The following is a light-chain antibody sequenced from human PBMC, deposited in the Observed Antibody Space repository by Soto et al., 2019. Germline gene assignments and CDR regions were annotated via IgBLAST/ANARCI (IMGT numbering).Light chain of an antibody. CDR1: QSISDR. CDR3: QQYNSYPRT. CDR2: DAS. Sequence: EIQMTQSPSTLSASAGDRATLTCRASQSISDRLAWCQQKPGQAPKLLIYDASSWQSGVPSRFSGSGSGTEFTLTISSLQPDDFATYYCQQYNSYPRTFGQGTKVDIK. J-gene: IGKJ1*01. V-gene: IGKV1-5*01.